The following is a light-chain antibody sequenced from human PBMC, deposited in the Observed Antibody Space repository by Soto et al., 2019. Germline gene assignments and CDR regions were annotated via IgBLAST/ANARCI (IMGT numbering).Light chain of an antibody. CDR2: DVS. Sequence: QSALTQPAAVSGSPGQSITISCTGTSSDVGGYNYVSWYQQHPGKAPKLMIYDVSNRPSGVSNRFSGSKSGNTASLTISGLQAEDEADYYCSSYTSSSTLYVFGPGTKVTV. CDR3: SSYTSSSTLYV. V-gene: IGLV2-14*01. J-gene: IGLJ1*01. CDR1: SSDVGGYNY.